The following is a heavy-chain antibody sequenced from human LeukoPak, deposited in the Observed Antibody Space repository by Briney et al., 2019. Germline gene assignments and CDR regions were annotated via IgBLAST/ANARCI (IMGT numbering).Heavy chain of an antibody. CDR2: ISSSGSTI. D-gene: IGHD1-1*01. Sequence: GGSLRLSCAASGFTFSSYEMNWVRQAPGKGLEWVSYISSSGSTIYYADSVKGRFTISRDNAKNSLYLQMNSLRAEDTALYYCARGGQLEPLDYWGQGTLVSVSS. J-gene: IGHJ4*02. CDR1: GFTFSSYE. CDR3: ARGGQLEPLDY. V-gene: IGHV3-48*03.